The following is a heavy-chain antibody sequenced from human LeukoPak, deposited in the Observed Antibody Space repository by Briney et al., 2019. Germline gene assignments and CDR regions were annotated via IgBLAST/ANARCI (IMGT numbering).Heavy chain of an antibody. CDR3: AGHARRVRSNWFDP. CDR1: GGSISSYY. CDR2: IYYSGST. J-gene: IGHJ5*02. V-gene: IGHV4-59*08. Sequence: SETLSLTCTVSGGSISSYYWSWIRQPPGKGLEWIGYIYYSGSTNYNPSLKSRVTISVDTSKNQFSLKLSSVTAADTAVYYCAGHARRVRSNWFDPWGQGTLVTVSS. D-gene: IGHD3-10*01.